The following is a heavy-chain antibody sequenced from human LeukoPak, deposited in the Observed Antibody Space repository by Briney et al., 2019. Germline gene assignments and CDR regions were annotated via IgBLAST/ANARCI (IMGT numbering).Heavy chain of an antibody. CDR2: INPSGGST. J-gene: IGHJ4*02. V-gene: IGHV1-46*01. CDR1: GYTFTTYY. D-gene: IGHD1-1*01. CDR3: AWNVGSGLDY. Sequence: ASVKVSCKASGYTFTTYYIHWVRQAPGQGLEWMGFINPSGGSTSYAQKFQGRVTMTRDTSTSAVYMELSSLRSEDTAMYYCAWNVGSGLDYWGQGTLVTVSS.